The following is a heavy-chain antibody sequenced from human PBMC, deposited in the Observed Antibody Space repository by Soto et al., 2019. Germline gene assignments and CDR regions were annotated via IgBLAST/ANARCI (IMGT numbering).Heavy chain of an antibody. J-gene: IGHJ4*02. Sequence: GGSLRLSCAASGFTFSSYSMNWVRQAPGKGLEWVSSISSSSSYTNYADSVKGRFTISRDNAKNSLYLQMNSLRAEDTAVYYCARDHHRYSGYDYVDYWGQGTLVTV. V-gene: IGHV3-21*04. CDR1: GFTFSSYS. CDR3: ARDHHRYSGYDYVDY. D-gene: IGHD5-12*01. CDR2: ISSSSSYT.